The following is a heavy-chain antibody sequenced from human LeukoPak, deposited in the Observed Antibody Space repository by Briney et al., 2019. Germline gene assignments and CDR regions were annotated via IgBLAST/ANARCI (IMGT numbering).Heavy chain of an antibody. CDR3: AKETVAAPPIDY. Sequence: GGSLRLSCAASGFTFSSYAMSWVRPAPRRGLEWVLVISGSAYSTYYASSVKDGFTISRDNSNNTLYLQMNSLRAEDTAVYYCAKETVAAPPIDYWGQGTLVTVSS. V-gene: IGHV3-23*01. CDR2: ISGSAYST. J-gene: IGHJ4*02. D-gene: IGHD6-19*01. CDR1: GFTFSSYA.